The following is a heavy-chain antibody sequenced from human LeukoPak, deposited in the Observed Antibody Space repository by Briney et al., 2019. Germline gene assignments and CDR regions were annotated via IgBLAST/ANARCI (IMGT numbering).Heavy chain of an antibody. Sequence: GGSLRLSCAASGFTFSSYGMHWVRQAPGKGLEWVAVISYDGSNKYYADSVKGRFTISRDNSKNTLYLQMNSLRAEDTAVYYCAKDLGSGSYHFDYWGQGTLVTVSS. J-gene: IGHJ4*02. D-gene: IGHD3-10*01. CDR1: GFTFSSYG. CDR2: ISYDGSNK. V-gene: IGHV3-30*18. CDR3: AKDLGSGSYHFDY.